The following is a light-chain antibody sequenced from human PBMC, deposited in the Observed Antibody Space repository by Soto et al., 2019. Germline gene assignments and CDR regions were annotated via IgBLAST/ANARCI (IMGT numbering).Light chain of an antibody. CDR3: QQYGSSQWT. V-gene: IGKV3-20*01. CDR1: QSVSSRY. CDR2: GAS. J-gene: IGKJ1*01. Sequence: EIVLTQSPGTLSLSPGERATLSCSVSQSVSSRYLAWYRQKPGQAPRLLIYGASSRATGLADRFSGSGSGTDFTLTFSRLEPDDFAVYSCQQYGSSQWTFGKGTKVDIK.